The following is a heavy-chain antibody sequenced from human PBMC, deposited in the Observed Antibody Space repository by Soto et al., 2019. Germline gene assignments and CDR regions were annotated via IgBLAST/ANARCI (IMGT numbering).Heavy chain of an antibody. CDR2: IIPILGIA. J-gene: IGHJ6*02. D-gene: IGHD3-9*01. CDR1: GGTFSSYT. CDR3: ARGRDDIFSGYLPTTYYGMDF. V-gene: IGHV1-69*02. Sequence: SVKVSCKASGGTFSSYTISWVRQAPGQGLEWMGRIIPILGIANYAQKFQGRVTITADKSTSTAYMELSSLRSEDTAVYYCARGRDDIFSGYLPTTYYGMDFWCQGITVTV.